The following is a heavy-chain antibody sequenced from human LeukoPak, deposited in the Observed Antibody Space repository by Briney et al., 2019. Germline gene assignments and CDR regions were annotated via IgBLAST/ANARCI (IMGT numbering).Heavy chain of an antibody. J-gene: IGHJ6*02. CDR3: ARALLGYCSSTSCYSLYGMDV. V-gene: IGHV4-59*08. Sequence: SETLSLTCTVSGGSISSYYWSWIRQPPGKGLEWIGYIYYSGSTNYNSSLKSRVTISVDTSKNQFSLKLSSVTAADTAVYYCARALLGYCSSTSCYSLYGMDVWGQGTTVTVSS. CDR2: IYYSGST. D-gene: IGHD2-2*01. CDR1: GGSISSYY.